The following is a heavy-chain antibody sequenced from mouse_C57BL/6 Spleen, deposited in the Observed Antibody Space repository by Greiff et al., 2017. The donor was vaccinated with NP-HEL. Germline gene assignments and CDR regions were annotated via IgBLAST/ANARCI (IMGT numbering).Heavy chain of an antibody. CDR2: ISSGSSTI. CDR3: ASPFTHGWYFDV. J-gene: IGHJ1*03. V-gene: IGHV5-17*01. CDR1: GFTFSDYG. Sequence: EVKLMESGGGLVKPGGSLKLSCAASGFTFSDYGMHWVRQAPEKGLEWVAYISSGSSTIYYADTVKGRFTISRDNAKNTLFLQMTSLRSEDTAMYYCASPFTHGWYFDVWGTGTTVTVSS.